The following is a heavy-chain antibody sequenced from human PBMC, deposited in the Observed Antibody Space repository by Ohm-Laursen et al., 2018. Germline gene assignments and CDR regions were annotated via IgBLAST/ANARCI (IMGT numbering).Heavy chain of an antibody. J-gene: IGHJ6*02. CDR2: ISWDGGST. CDR3: TKERHDSSSWRAGPTMDG. D-gene: IGHD6-13*01. CDR1: GFTFDDYS. V-gene: IGHV3-43*01. Sequence: SLRLSCSASGFTFDDYSMHWVRQAPGKGLEWVSLISWDGGSTDYADSVKGRFTIPRDNSKNSLYLQMNSLRTEDTALYYCTKERHDSSSWRAGPTMDGWGQRNTVNVPS.